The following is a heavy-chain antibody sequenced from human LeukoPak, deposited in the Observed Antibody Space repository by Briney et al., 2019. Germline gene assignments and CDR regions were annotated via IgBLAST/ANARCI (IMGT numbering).Heavy chain of an antibody. J-gene: IGHJ3*01. Sequence: GSLRLSCAASGFSLSSYWMSWIRQPPGKGLEWIGYIYYTGSVNYNPSLKSRVTISVDMSKIQFSLQLSSVTAADTAVCYCARSSRDGYKPRAFDVWGQGTVVTVSS. CDR3: ARSSRDGYKPRAFDV. CDR1: GFSLSSYW. CDR2: IYYTGSV. D-gene: IGHD5-24*01. V-gene: IGHV4-59*01.